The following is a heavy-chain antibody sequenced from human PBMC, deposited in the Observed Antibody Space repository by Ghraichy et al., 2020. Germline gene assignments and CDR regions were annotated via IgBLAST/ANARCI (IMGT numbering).Heavy chain of an antibody. CDR3: VRHVPGSSCWTFYYYYYGMDV. CDR1: GGSISSYY. V-gene: IGHV4-59*08. J-gene: IGHJ6*02. Sequence: SETLSLTCTVSGGSISSYYWSWIRQPPGKGLEWIGYIYYSESTNYNPSLKSRVTISVDTSKHQFSLLLSYVTAADTAVYYCVRHVPGSSCWTFYYYYYGMDVRGQGTTVTVSS. D-gene: IGHD6-19*01. CDR2: IYYSEST.